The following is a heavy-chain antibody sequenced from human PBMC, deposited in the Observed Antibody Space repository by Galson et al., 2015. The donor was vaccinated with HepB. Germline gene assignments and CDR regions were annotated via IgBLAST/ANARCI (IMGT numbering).Heavy chain of an antibody. V-gene: IGHV3-23*01. J-gene: IGHJ4*02. D-gene: IGHD3-22*01. CDR3: AKDTDYYDSSGYSIEAFDY. Sequence: SLRLSCAASGFTFSSYAMSWVRQAPGKGLEWVSAISGSGGSTYYADSVKGRFTISRDNSKNTLYLQMNSLRAEDTAVYYCAKDTDYYDSSGYSIEAFDYWGQGTLVTVSS. CDR2: ISGSGGST. CDR1: GFTFSSYA.